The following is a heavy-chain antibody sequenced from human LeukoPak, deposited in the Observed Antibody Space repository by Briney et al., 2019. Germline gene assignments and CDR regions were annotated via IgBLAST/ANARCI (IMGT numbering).Heavy chain of an antibody. CDR2: INHSGST. V-gene: IGHV4-34*01. CDR1: GGSFSGYY. CDR3: ARKPHYEILTGYYTVDS. D-gene: IGHD3-9*01. J-gene: IGHJ4*02. Sequence: SETLSLTCAVYGGSFSGYYWSWIRQPPGKGLEWIGEINHSGSTNYNPSLKSRVTISVDTSKNQFSLKLSSVTAADTAVYYCARKPHYEILTGYYTVDSWGQGTLVTVSS.